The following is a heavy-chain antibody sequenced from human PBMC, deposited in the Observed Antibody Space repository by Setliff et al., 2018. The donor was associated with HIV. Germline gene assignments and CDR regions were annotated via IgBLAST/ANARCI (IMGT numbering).Heavy chain of an antibody. V-gene: IGHV4-38-2*01. D-gene: IGHD4-17*01. CDR3: ASFFVTTVTNQDY. CDR1: CYSISSGFY. CDR2: IYHSGST. Sequence: TSETLSLTCAVSCYSISSGFYWGWIRQPPGKGLEWIGSIYHSGSTYYNPSLKSRVTISVDTSKNQFSLKLTSVTAADTAMYYCASFFVTTVTNQDYWGQGTPVTVSS. J-gene: IGHJ4*02.